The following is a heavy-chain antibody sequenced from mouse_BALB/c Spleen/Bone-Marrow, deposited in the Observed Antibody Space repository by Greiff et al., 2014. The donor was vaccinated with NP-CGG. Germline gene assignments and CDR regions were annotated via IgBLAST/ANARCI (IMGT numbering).Heavy chain of an antibody. Sequence: EVQLQESGAELVKPGASVKLPCTASGFNIKDTYMHWVKQRPEQGLEWIGRIDPANGNTKYDPKFQGKATITADTSSNTAYLQLSSLTSEDTAVYYCARAGRGRYFDVWGAGTMVTVSS. J-gene: IGHJ1*01. CDR3: ARAGRGRYFDV. D-gene: IGHD4-1*01. CDR2: IDPANGNT. V-gene: IGHV14-3*02. CDR1: GFNIKDTY.